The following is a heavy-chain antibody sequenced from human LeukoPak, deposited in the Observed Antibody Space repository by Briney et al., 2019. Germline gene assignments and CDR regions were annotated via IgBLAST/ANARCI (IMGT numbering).Heavy chain of an antibody. CDR1: GFTFSDYY. CDR2: TTSKTDGGTT. D-gene: IGHD2-8*01. Sequence: GGSLRLSCAASGFTFSDYYMSWIRQAPGKGLEWIGRTTSKTDGGTTDSAAPVKGRFTISRDDSKNTLYLQMNSLKTEDTAVYYCATDESNSLFYWGQGTLVTVSS. V-gene: IGHV3-15*01. CDR3: ATDESNSLFY. J-gene: IGHJ4*02.